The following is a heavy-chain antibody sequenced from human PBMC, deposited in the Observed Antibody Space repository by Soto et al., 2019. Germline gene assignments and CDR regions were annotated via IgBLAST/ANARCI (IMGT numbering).Heavy chain of an antibody. V-gene: IGHV4-34*02. CDR3: AGKIVATISSFDY. CDR1: GESFSGYY. CDR2: INHSGST. Sequence: QVQLQQWGAGLLKPSETLSLTCAVYGESFSGYYWSWIRQPPGKGLEWIGEINHSGSTNYNPSLKSGVTMSVDTSKNQFSLKLSAVAAADTAMYYCAGKIVATISSFDYWGQGTLVTVSS. J-gene: IGHJ4*02. D-gene: IGHD5-12*01.